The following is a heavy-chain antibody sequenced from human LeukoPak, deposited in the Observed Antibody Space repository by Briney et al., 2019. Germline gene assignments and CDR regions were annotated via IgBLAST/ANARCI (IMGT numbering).Heavy chain of an antibody. J-gene: IGHJ4*02. D-gene: IGHD4-23*01. Sequence: PGGSLRLSCAASGFTVSRNYYMNWVRQAPGKGLEWVSVIYSAGSTYYADSVKGRFTISRDNSKNTVYLQMNSLRAEDTGVYYCARGDDYGGAWYYFDCWGQGTLVTVSS. CDR1: GFTVSRNY. V-gene: IGHV3-53*01. CDR3: ARGDDYGGAWYYFDC. CDR2: IYSAGST.